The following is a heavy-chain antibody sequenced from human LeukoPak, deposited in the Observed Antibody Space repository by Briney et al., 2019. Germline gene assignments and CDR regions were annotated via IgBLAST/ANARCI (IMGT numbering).Heavy chain of an antibody. D-gene: IGHD2-21*01. CDR2: IYYSGST. V-gene: IGHV4-39*01. CDR1: GGSISSSSYY. Sequence: SETLSLTCTVSGGSISSSSYYWGWIRQPPGKGLEWIGSIYYSGSTYYNPSLKSRVTISVDTSKNQFSLKLSSVTAADTAVYYCARHPYYKYNWFDPGAREPWSPSPQ. CDR3: ARHPYYKYNWFDP. J-gene: IGHJ5*02.